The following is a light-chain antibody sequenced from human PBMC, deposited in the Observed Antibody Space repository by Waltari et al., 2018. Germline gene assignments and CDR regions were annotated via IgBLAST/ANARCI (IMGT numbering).Light chain of an antibody. CDR1: TSDVGGYNL. CDR2: EGS. Sequence: QSALTQPPSVSGSPGQSITIPCTGTTSDVGGYNLVSWYQQHPGKAPKLMIYEGSKRPSGVSNRFSGSKSGNTASLTISGLQAEDEADYYCCSYAGSSTFPLVFGGGTKLTVL. CDR3: CSYAGSSTFPLV. J-gene: IGLJ2*01. V-gene: IGLV2-23*03.